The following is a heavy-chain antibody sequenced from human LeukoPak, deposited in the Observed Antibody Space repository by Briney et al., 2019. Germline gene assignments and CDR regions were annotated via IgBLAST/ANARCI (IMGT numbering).Heavy chain of an antibody. V-gene: IGHV4-59*08. CDR1: CGSISSFF. CDR3: ACLSSNGRRAFDI. CDR2: INHSGNT. D-gene: IGHD2-8*01. J-gene: IGHJ3*02. Sequence: PSETLSLTCTVSCGSISSFFCTWIRQTPGKGLEWVGYINHSGNTNHNPSLKSRVTVSVVTSKSQFSLKLSSVTAADTAVYYCACLSSNGRRAFDIWGQGTMVTVSS.